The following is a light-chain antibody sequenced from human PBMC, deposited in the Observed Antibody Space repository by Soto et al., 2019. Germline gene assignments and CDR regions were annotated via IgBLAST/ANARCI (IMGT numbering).Light chain of an antibody. J-gene: IGKJ4*01. CDR3: QKYNSAPLT. CDR1: QGIGVY. CDR2: AAS. V-gene: IGKV1-27*01. Sequence: DIQMTQSPSSLSASLGDRVTITCRASQGIGVYLAWFQQKPGKVPKLLIYAASALQSGVPSRFSGSGSGTDFTLTISSLQPEDITTYYCQKYNSAPLTFGGGTKVDIK.